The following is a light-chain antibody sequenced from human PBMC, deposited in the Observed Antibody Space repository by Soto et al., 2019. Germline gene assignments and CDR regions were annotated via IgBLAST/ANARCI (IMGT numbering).Light chain of an antibody. Sequence: QSALTQPPSASGSPGQSVTISCTGTSSDVGGYNSVSWYQQHPGKAPKLIIYAVSERPSGVPDRFSGSKSGNTASLTISGLQAEDEADYYCSSYTSATTYVFGTGTKVTVL. CDR2: AVS. CDR3: SSYTSATTYV. CDR1: SSDVGGYNS. J-gene: IGLJ1*01. V-gene: IGLV2-8*01.